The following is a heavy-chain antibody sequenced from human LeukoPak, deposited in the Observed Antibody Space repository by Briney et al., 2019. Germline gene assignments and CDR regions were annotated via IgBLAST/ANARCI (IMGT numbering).Heavy chain of an antibody. Sequence: SETLSLTCTVSGGSVSSSSYYWGWIRQPPGKGLEWIGSIYYSGNTYYSGNTYYNPSLKSRVTISVDTSKNQFSVRLTSVTAADTAVYYCAGEYNWNAESDYWGQGTLVSVSS. CDR2: IYYSGNTYYSGNT. J-gene: IGHJ4*02. CDR1: GGSVSSSSYY. D-gene: IGHD1-1*01. V-gene: IGHV4-39*01. CDR3: AGEYNWNAESDY.